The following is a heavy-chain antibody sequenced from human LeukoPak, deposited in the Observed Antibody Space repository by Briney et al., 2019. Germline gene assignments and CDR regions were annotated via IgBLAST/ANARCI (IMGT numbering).Heavy chain of an antibody. CDR2: ISYDGTNK. CDR3: AKALDTAMVRGFDY. V-gene: IGHV3-30*18. D-gene: IGHD5-18*01. CDR1: GFTFSSYS. Sequence: GGSLRLSCAASGFTFSSYSMNWVRQAPGKGLEWVTIISYDGTNKYYADSVKGRFTISRDNSKNTLFLQMNSLRAEDTAVYYCAKALDTAMVRGFDYWGQGTLVTVSS. J-gene: IGHJ4*02.